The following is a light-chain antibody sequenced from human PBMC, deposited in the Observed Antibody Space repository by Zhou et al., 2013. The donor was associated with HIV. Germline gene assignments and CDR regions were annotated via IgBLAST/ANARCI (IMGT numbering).Light chain of an antibody. V-gene: IGKV2-28*01. Sequence: DIVMTQSPLSLPVTPGEPASISCRSSQSLLHSNGYSYLDWYLQKPGQSPQLLIFLVSNRASGVPDRFSGSGSGTDFTLKISRVEAEDGGVYYCMQALQTPLTFGGGTKVEIK. J-gene: IGKJ4*01. CDR1: QSLLHSNGYSY. CDR3: MQALQTPLT. CDR2: LVS.